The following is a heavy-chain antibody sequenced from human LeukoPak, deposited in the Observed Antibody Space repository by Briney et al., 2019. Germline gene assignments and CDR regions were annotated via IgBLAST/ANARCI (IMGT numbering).Heavy chain of an antibody. CDR3: ARRSRIAARPGWYFDL. Sequence: PGGSLRLSCAASGFMFSKYDMHWVRQVTGKGLEWVSGIDRDGVTYYSGSVRGRFTSSRENAKNSLDLQMNTLRAGDTGVYYCARRSRIAARPGWYFDLWGRGTLVTVSS. CDR1: GFMFSKYD. CDR2: IDRDGVT. J-gene: IGHJ2*01. V-gene: IGHV3-13*01. D-gene: IGHD6-6*01.